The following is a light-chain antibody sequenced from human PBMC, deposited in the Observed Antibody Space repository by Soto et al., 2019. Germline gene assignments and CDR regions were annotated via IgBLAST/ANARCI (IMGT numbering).Light chain of an antibody. CDR3: QQYAESPIT. J-gene: IGKJ5*01. CDR1: HLVKKNY. Sequence: EIVLTQSPGTLSLSPGEGTTLSCTASHLVKKNYLAWYQQKAGQAPRLLIYAASARATGIPDRFSGRGSGTDFTLTISRLEPEDVAVFYCQQYAESPITFGQGTRLEI. CDR2: AAS. V-gene: IGKV3-20*01.